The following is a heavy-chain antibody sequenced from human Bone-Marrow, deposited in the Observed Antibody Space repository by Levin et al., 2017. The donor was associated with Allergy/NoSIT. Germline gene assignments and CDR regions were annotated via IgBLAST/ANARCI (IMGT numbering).Heavy chain of an antibody. Sequence: PSETLSLTCAVDGGSFTGYFWTWIRQPPGKGLEWIGEINHSGSTKYNPSLTSRVTISVDTSKKEFSLNLSAVTAADTAVFYCARGGRWSFSYYFDYWGQGTRVTVSS. CDR2: INHSGST. V-gene: IGHV4-34*01. CDR1: GGSFTGYF. J-gene: IGHJ4*02. CDR3: ARGGRWSFSYYFDY. D-gene: IGHD3-10*01.